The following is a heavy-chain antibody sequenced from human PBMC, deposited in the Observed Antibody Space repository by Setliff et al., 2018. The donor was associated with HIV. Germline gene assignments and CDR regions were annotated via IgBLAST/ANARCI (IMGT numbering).Heavy chain of an antibody. V-gene: IGHV4-59*08. CDR1: GASISSYY. Sequence: SETLSLTCTVSGASISSYYWSWIRQPPGKGLEWIGFIYYTGNTYYNPSLKSRVTISVDTSKNHFSLKLNSVTAADTAVYFCARPTTGVGGGAAFDIWGQGTMVTVSS. CDR2: IYYTGNT. CDR3: ARPTTGVGGGAAFDI. D-gene: IGHD2-8*01. J-gene: IGHJ3*02.